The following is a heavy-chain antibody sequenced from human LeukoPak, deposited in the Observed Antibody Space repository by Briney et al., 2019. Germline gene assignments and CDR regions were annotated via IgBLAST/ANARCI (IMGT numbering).Heavy chain of an antibody. J-gene: IGHJ3*02. CDR3: ARFDYVWETRGMDDFDI. V-gene: IGHV4-38-2*01. CDR1: GYSIRNGYS. CDR2: INHGGST. D-gene: IGHD3-16*01. Sequence: TSETLPLTCGVSGYSIRNGYSWDWIRPTPGKGLEWIGSINHGGSTTYNPSLRSLVTISVVTSKNAFSLKLRSVTAADTAVYYCARFDYVWETRGMDDFDIWGHGTMVTVSS.